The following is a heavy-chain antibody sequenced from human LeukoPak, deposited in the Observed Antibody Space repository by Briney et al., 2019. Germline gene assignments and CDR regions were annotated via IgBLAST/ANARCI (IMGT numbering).Heavy chain of an antibody. J-gene: IGHJ4*02. CDR2: ISAYNGNT. CDR1: GYTFTSYG. V-gene: IGHV1-18*01. D-gene: IGHD2-21*02. CDR3: ARALPATAIFLYFDY. Sequence: ASVTVSCKASGYTFTSYGISWVRQAPGQGLEWMGWISAYNGNTNYAQKLQGRVTMTTDTSTSTAYMELRSLRSDDTAVYYCARALPATAIFLYFDYWGQGTLVTASS.